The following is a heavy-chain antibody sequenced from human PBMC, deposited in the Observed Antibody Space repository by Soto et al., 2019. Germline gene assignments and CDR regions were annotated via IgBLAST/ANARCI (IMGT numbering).Heavy chain of an antibody. Sequence: PGGSLRLSCEASGFTFSSDGMHWVRQAPGKGLEWVAVISYDGSNKYYADSVKGRFTISRDNSKNTLYLQMNSLRAEDTAVYYCAKDHNRSGYYFLGCADGFDTWGQGTMVTVSS. CDR1: GFTFSSDG. D-gene: IGHD3-22*01. CDR2: ISYDGSNK. J-gene: IGHJ3*02. CDR3: AKDHNRSGYYFLGCADGFDT. V-gene: IGHV3-30*18.